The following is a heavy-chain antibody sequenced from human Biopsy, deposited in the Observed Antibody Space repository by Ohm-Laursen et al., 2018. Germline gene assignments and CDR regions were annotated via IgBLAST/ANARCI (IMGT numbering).Heavy chain of an antibody. D-gene: IGHD3-3*01. CDR1: GDAFLGYY. J-gene: IGHJ4*02. CDR2: IYPNSGDT. CDR3: ARDLLEWSLPS. V-gene: IGHV1-2*02. Sequence: ASVTASCKASGDAFLGYYLHWVRQAPGQGLEWVGSIYPNSGDTDFAQKFQGRVSMTRDTSVSTAYLELSSLRSDDTAIYYCARDLLEWSLPSWGQGTLVTVSS.